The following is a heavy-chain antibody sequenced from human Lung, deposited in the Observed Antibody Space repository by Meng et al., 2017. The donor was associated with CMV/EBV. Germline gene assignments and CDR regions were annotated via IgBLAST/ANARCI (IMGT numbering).Heavy chain of an antibody. CDR2: NRDYNGNT. J-gene: IGHJ6*01. Sequence: ASXXVSXKASGYTFISYYIPWVRQAPGQGLEGMGWNRDYNGNTRYVEKFQDRVTMTTDTSTSTAYMELRSLTPDDTAMYYFARDAPCSTISGVGLCGLEVWXPGNXVNGPS. V-gene: IGHV1-18*01. CDR1: GYTFISYY. CDR3: ARDAPCSTISGVGLCGLEV. D-gene: IGHD3-3*01.